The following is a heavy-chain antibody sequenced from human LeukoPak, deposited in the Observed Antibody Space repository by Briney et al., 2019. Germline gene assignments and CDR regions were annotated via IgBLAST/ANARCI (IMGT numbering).Heavy chain of an antibody. D-gene: IGHD3-22*01. CDR2: ISAYNGNT. Sequence: GASVKVSCKASDYTFTSYGISWVRQAPGQGLEWMGWISAYNGNTNYAQKLQGRVTMTTDTSTSTAYMELRSLRSDDTAVYYCARGRPYYYDSSGYYSDYWGQGTLVTVSS. CDR3: ARGRPYYYDSSGYYSDY. J-gene: IGHJ4*02. CDR1: DYTFTSYG. V-gene: IGHV1-18*01.